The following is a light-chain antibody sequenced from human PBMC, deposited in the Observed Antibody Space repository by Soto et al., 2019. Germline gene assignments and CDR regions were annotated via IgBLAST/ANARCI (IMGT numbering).Light chain of an antibody. CDR3: SSYTTSSTRV. J-gene: IGLJ2*01. CDR2: EVS. Sequence: QSALTQPASVSGSPGQSITISCSGTSSDVGGYNYDSWYQQLPGKAPKLMIYEVSNRPSGVSNRFSGSKSGNTASLTISGLQAEDEADYYCSSYTTSSTRVFGGGTKLTGL. CDR1: SSDVGGYNY. V-gene: IGLV2-14*01.